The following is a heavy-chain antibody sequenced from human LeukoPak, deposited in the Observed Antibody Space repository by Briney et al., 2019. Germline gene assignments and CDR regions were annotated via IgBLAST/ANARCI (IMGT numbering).Heavy chain of an antibody. CDR1: GFTFDDYA. CDR3: AKVPYYYDSSGYYSVDY. J-gene: IGHJ4*02. CDR2: ISGDGGST. V-gene: IGHV3-43*02. Sequence: GGSLRLSCAASGFTFDDYAMHWVRQAPGKGLEWVSLISGDGGSTYYADSVKGRFTISRDISKNYLYLQMNSLRTEDTDLYYCAKVPYYYDSSGYYSVDYWGQGNLVTVSS. D-gene: IGHD3-22*01.